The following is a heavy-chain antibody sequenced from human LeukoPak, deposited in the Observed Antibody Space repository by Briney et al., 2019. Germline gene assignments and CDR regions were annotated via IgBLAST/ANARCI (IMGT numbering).Heavy chain of an antibody. CDR3: ARHQWFGELRPHFEYFDY. CDR2: IYYSGST. Sequence: SETLSLTCTVSGGSISSYYWSWIRQPPGKGLEGIGYIYYSGSTNYNPSLKSRVTISVDTSKNQFSLKLSSVTAADTAVYYCARHQWFGELRPHFEYFDYWGQGTLVTVSS. J-gene: IGHJ4*02. V-gene: IGHV4-59*08. CDR1: GGSISSYY. D-gene: IGHD3-10*01.